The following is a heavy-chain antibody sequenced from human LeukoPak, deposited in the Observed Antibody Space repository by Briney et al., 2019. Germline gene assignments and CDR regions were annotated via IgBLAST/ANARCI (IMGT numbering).Heavy chain of an antibody. D-gene: IGHD5-18*01. V-gene: IGHV3-23*01. CDR2: ISGSGGST. CDR1: GFTFSSYA. CDR3: AKDMGVDTAMVTSLYFDY. J-gene: IGHJ4*02. Sequence: GGSLRLSCAASGFTFSSYAMSWVRQAPGKGLEWVSAISGSGGSTYYADSVKRRFTISRDNSKNTLYLQMNSLRAEDTAVYYCAKDMGVDTAMVTSLYFDYWGQGTLVTVSS.